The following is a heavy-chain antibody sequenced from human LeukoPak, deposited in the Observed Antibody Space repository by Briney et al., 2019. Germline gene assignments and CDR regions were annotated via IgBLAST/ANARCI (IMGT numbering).Heavy chain of an antibody. CDR3: AGVPGIFGVVNTYYYSYYMDV. CDR2: MNPNSGNT. V-gene: IGHV1-8*01. CDR1: GYTFTSYD. D-gene: IGHD3-3*01. Sequence: ASVKVSCKASGYTFTSYDINWVRLATGQGLERMGWMNPNSGNTGYAQKFQGRVTMTRNSSISTDSMELRSLRSADKAVYYCAGVPGIFGVVNTYYYSYYMDVWGKGTTVTVSS. J-gene: IGHJ6*03.